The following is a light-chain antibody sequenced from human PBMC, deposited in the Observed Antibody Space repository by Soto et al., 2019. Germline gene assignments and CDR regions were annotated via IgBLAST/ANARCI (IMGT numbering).Light chain of an antibody. J-gene: IGKJ4*01. CDR2: GAS. CDR3: QHYNNWLGT. V-gene: IGKV3-15*01. Sequence: IGMTQSPATLSVSRGERATLSCRANQAISSNLAWYQQKPGQAPRLLIYGASTRATGIPDRFSGSGSGTEFTLTICSLQSEDFAVFSCQHYNNWLGTFGGGTK. CDR1: QAISSN.